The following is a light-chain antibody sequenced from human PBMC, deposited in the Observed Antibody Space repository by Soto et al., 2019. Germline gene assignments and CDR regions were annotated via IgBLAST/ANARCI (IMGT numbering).Light chain of an antibody. CDR1: SSDIGAYDY. V-gene: IGLV2-14*01. CDR3: FSFTTTSTNV. Sequence: QSVLSQPGSLSWSPGQSITISCTGTSSDIGAYDYVSWFQQHPGKAPKLMISEVNNRPSGVSNRFSGSKSGNTAYLTISGLQVEDQAEHFCFSFTTTSTNVFGTGTKVTVL. CDR2: EVN. J-gene: IGLJ1*01.